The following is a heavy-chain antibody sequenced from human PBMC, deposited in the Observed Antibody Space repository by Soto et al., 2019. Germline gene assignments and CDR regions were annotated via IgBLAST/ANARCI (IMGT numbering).Heavy chain of an antibody. D-gene: IGHD2-15*01. J-gene: IGHJ5*02. V-gene: IGHV4-39*01. CDR3: ARRQSSPWFDP. Sequence: SENLSLTCAVSGGCIGSSSYSWGWIRQPPGKGLEWIGNIYYSGSTYYNPSLKSRVTISVDTSKNQFSLKLSSVTAADTAVYYCARRQSSPWFDPWGQGTLVT. CDR1: GGCIGSSSYS. CDR2: IYYSGST.